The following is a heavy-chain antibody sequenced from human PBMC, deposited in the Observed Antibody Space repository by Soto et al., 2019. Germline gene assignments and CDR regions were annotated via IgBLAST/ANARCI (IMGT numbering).Heavy chain of an antibody. D-gene: IGHD3-10*01. CDR3: AKGSLMVRGVIILDYFDY. CDR2: ISWNSGSI. CDR1: GFTFDDYA. J-gene: IGHJ4*02. V-gene: IGHV3-9*01. Sequence: LRLSCAASGFTFDDYAMHWVRQAPGKGLEWVSGISWNSGSIGYADSVKGRFTISRDNAKNSLYLQMNSLRAEDTALYYCAKGSLMVRGVIILDYFDYWGQGTLVTVSS.